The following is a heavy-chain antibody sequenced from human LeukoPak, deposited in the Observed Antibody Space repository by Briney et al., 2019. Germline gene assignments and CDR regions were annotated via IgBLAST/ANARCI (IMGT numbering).Heavy chain of an antibody. V-gene: IGHV4-34*01. CDR1: GGSFSGYY. CDR2: INHSGST. D-gene: IGHD3-22*01. Sequence: SSETLSLTCAVYGGSFSGYYWSWIRQPPGKGLEWIGEINHSGSTNYNPSLKSRVTISVDTSKNQFSLKLSSVTAADTAVYYCARSVVRIITMIVVVIKPFDYWGQGTLVTVSS. CDR3: ARSVVRIITMIVVVIKPFDY. J-gene: IGHJ4*02.